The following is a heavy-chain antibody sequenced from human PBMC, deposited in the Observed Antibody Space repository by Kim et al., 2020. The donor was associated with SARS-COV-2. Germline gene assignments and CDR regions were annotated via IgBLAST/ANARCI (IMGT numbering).Heavy chain of an antibody. J-gene: IGHJ4*02. CDR3: ARLPHSSGYYLDY. Sequence: YSPSFQGQGTISADRSISTAYLQWSSLQASDTAMYFCARLPHSSGYYLDYWGQGTLVTVSS. V-gene: IGHV5-51*01. D-gene: IGHD5-18*01.